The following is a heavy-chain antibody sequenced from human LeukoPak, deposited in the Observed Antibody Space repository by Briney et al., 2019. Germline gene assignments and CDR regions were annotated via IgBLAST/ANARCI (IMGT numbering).Heavy chain of an antibody. Sequence: SETLSLTCTVSGGSISSSSYYWGWIRQPPGKGLEWIGSIYYSGSTYYNPSLKSRVTISVDTSKNQFSLKLSSVTAADTAVYYCARVGSSYGYYFDYWGQGTLVTVSS. V-gene: IGHV4-39*01. CDR1: GGSISSSSYY. D-gene: IGHD1-26*01. J-gene: IGHJ4*02. CDR3: ARVGSSYGYYFDY. CDR2: IYYSGST.